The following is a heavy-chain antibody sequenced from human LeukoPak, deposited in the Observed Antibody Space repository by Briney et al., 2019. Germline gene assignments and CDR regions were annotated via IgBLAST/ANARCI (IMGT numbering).Heavy chain of an antibody. Sequence: SVKVSCKASGDTFSSHSLSWVRQAPGQGLEWMGRIISVFGTTNYAQKFQGRLTISADESSRTAYMELSNLRSEDTAVYFCATEWADAFDIWGQGTMVTVSS. CDR2: IISVFGTT. V-gene: IGHV1-69*13. CDR3: ATEWADAFDI. J-gene: IGHJ3*02. D-gene: IGHD1-26*01. CDR1: GDTFSSHS.